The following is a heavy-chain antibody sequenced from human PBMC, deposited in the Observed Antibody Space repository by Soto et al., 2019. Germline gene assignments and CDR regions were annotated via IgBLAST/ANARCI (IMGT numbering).Heavy chain of an antibody. D-gene: IGHD5-12*01. V-gene: IGHV3-30*18. CDR3: AKGSLAGSSNWFDP. J-gene: IGHJ5*02. Sequence: GGSLRLSCAASGFMFGSYGMHWVRQAPGKGLEWVAVISYDGSNKYYANSVKGRFTIHRDNSKNTLYLQMNSLRAEDTAVYYCAKGSLAGSSNWFDPWGQGT. CDR1: GFMFGSYG. CDR2: ISYDGSNK.